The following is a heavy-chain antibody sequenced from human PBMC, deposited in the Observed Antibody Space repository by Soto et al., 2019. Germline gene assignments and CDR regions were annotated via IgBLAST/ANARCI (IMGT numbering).Heavy chain of an antibody. CDR2: ISAYNGNT. CDR1: GYTFSSYG. J-gene: IGHJ4*02. V-gene: IGHV1-18*01. CDR3: ARDSPPVDY. Sequence: QVQLVQSGAEVKKPGASVKVSCKASGYTFSSYGISWVRQAPGQGLEWMGWISAYNGNTKYAQKIKGRVTMTTDTSTSTGYMELRRLRSDDTAVYYCARDSPPVDYWGQGTLVTVSS.